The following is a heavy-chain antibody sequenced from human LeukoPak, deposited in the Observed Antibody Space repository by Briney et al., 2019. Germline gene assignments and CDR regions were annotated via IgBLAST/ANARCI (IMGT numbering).Heavy chain of an antibody. V-gene: IGHV1-18*01. Sequence: ASVKVSCKASGYTFSNYGISWVRQAPGQGLQWMGWIGAYNGNTNYAQRLQDRVTLTTDTSTSTAYMELRGLRSDDTAVYYCARGGYCSSISCYPGAVDYWGQGTLVTVSS. CDR2: IGAYNGNT. CDR1: GYTFSNYG. J-gene: IGHJ4*02. D-gene: IGHD2-2*03. CDR3: ARGGYCSSISCYPGAVDY.